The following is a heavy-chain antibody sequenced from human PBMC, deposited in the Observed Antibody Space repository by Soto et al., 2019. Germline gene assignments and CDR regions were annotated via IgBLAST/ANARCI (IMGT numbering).Heavy chain of an antibody. J-gene: IGHJ6*04. CDR2: IYYSGST. D-gene: IGHD2-2*02. V-gene: IGHV4-59*01. Sequence: QVQLQESGPGLVKPSETLSLTCTVSGGSISSYYWSWIRQPPGKGLEWIGYIYYSGSTNYNPSLKSRVTISVDTSKNQFSLKLSSVTAADTAVYYCARGGCSSTSCYMAMDVWGKGTTVTVSS. CDR1: GGSISSYY. CDR3: ARGGCSSTSCYMAMDV.